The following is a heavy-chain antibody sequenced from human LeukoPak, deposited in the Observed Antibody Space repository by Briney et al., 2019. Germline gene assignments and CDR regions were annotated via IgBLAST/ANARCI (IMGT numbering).Heavy chain of an antibody. CDR3: AKSSGSSSWYDYFDY. V-gene: IGHV3-30*02. CDR2: VRFDGSNT. J-gene: IGHJ4*02. CDR1: GFYFNTYA. Sequence: GGSLRLSCAASGFYFNTYAMHWVRQAPGKGLEWVAFVRFDGSNTRYADSVKGRFTISRDNAKNTLFLQMNNLRAEDTAVYYCAKSSGSSSWYDYFDYWGQGTLATVSS. D-gene: IGHD6-19*01.